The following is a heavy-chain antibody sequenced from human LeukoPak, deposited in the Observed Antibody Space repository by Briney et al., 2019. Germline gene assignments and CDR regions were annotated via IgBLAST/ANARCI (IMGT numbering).Heavy chain of an antibody. CDR2: INPNSGGT. Sequence: ASVKVSCKASGYTFTSYYMHWVRQAPGQGLEWMGWINPNSGGTNYAQKFQGRVTMTRDTSISTAYMELSRLRSDDTAVYYCARGIVAAAGKNWFDPWGQGTLVTVSS. D-gene: IGHD6-13*01. CDR3: ARGIVAAAGKNWFDP. V-gene: IGHV1-2*02. J-gene: IGHJ5*02. CDR1: GYTFTSYY.